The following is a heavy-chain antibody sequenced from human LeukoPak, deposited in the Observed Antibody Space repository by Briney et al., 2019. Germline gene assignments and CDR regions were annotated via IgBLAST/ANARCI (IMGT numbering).Heavy chain of an antibody. J-gene: IGHJ4*02. V-gene: IGHV4-34*01. D-gene: IGHD3-9*01. Sequence: ETLSLTCAVYGGSFSGYYWSWIRQPPGKGLEWIGETNHSGSTNYNPSLKSRVTISVDTSKNQFSLKLSSVTAADTAVYYCARGDILRGYFDYWGQGTLVTVSS. CDR2: TNHSGST. CDR3: ARGDILRGYFDY. CDR1: GGSFSGYY.